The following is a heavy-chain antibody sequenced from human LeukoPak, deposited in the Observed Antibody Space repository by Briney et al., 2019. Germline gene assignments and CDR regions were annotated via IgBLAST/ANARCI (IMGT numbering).Heavy chain of an antibody. CDR1: GFTFDDYA. CDR2: ISWNSGSI. D-gene: IGHD6-13*01. CDR3: AKDIAAAGSPAYFQH. J-gene: IGHJ1*01. V-gene: IGHV3-9*01. Sequence: PGGSLRLSCAASGFTFDDYAMHWVRQAPGKGLEWVSGISWNSGSIGYADSVKGRFTISRDNAKNSLYLQMNSLRAEDTALYYCAKDIAAAGSPAYFQHWGQGTLVTVSS.